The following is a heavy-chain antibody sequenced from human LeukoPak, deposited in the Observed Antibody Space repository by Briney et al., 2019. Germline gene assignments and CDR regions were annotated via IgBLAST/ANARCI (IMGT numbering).Heavy chain of an antibody. CDR3: ARDAGTTVVTYYFDY. CDR1: GFTFSSYS. V-gene: IGHV3-21*01. J-gene: IGHJ4*02. Sequence: GGSLRLSCEASGFTFSSYSMNWVRQAPGKGLEWVSSISTSSTYIYYADSVKGRFTISRDNSKNTLYLQMNSLRAEDTAVYYCARDAGTTVVTYYFDYWGQGTLVTVSS. CDR2: ISTSSTYI. D-gene: IGHD4-23*01.